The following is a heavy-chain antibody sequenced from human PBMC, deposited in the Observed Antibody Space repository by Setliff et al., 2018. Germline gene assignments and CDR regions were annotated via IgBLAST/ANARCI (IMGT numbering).Heavy chain of an antibody. CDR1: GGSISSHY. CDR2: IYYSGST. V-gene: IGHV4-59*11. CDR3: ARGKLLWFGELRAQYYFDY. J-gene: IGHJ4*02. Sequence: SETLSLTCTVSGGSISSHYWSWIRQPPGKGLESIGSIYYSGSTNYNPSLKSRVTISVDTSKNQFSLKLSSVTAADTAVYYCARGKLLWFGELRAQYYFDYWGQGTLVTVSS. D-gene: IGHD3-10*01.